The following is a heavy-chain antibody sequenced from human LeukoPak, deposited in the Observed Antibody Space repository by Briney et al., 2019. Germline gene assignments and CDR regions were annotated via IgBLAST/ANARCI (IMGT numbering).Heavy chain of an antibody. CDR3: ARDIVNGPFVISLES. Sequence: GGSLRLSCAASGFSLSSYEMNWIRQVPGKGLEWVSHISSGGNTQYYADSVRGRFTMSRDDAKNSLDLQMDSMRIEYTCVYYCARDIVNGPFVISLESWGQGARVTVSS. V-gene: IGHV3-48*03. CDR1: GFSLSSYE. CDR2: ISSGGNTQ. D-gene: IGHD2-21*01. J-gene: IGHJ4*02.